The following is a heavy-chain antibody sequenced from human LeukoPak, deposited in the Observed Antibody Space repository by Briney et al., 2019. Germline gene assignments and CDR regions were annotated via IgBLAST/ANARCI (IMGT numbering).Heavy chain of an antibody. CDR1: GFTFSSYS. J-gene: IGHJ4*02. CDR3: AKDSPVATT. V-gene: IGHV3-23*01. Sequence: GGSLRLSCAASGFTFSSYSMNWVRQAPGKGLEWVSSITPSGDGTYYAASVKGRFTISRDNSKNTLYLQMNSLRADDTAIYYCAKDSPVATTWGQGTLVTVSS. D-gene: IGHD1-26*01. CDR2: ITPSGDGT.